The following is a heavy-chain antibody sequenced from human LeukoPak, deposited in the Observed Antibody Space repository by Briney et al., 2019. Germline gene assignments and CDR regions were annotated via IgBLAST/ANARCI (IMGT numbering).Heavy chain of an antibody. CDR2: ISSSSSYI. J-gene: IGHJ4*02. V-gene: IGHV3-21*01. CDR1: GFTFSSYS. D-gene: IGHD2-2*01. Sequence: GGSLRLSCAASGFTFSSYSMNWVRQAPGKGLEWVSPISSSSSYIYYADSVKGRFTISRDNAKNSLYLQMNSLRAEDTAVYYCARRYCSSTSCYDTPFDYWGQGTLVTVSS. CDR3: ARRYCSSTSCYDTPFDY.